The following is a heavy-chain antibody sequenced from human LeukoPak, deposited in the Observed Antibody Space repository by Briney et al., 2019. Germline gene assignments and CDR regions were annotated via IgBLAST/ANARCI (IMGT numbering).Heavy chain of an antibody. V-gene: IGHV3-30*03. J-gene: IGHJ4*02. CDR2: ISYDGSNK. Sequence: TGGSMRLSCAASGFPFSSYGMHWVRQAPGKGLEWVAVISYDGSNKYYADSVKGRFTISRDNSKNTLYLQMNSLRAEDTAVYYCARDGFIAAAGIRGAPSDYWGQGTLVTVSS. CDR1: GFPFSSYG. D-gene: IGHD6-13*01. CDR3: ARDGFIAAAGIRGAPSDY.